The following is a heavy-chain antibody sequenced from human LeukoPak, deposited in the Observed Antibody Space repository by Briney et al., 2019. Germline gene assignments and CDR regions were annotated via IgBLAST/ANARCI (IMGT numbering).Heavy chain of an antibody. CDR1: GFTFTNAW. Sequence: TGGSLRLSCAASGFTFTNAWMNWVRQAPGKGLEWVGRIKSKADGETIDYAAPVKGRFTFSRDDSKNMLYLQMNSLKSEDTAVYYCSTLTSRGLSDSWGQGTLVTVSS. D-gene: IGHD1-20*01. J-gene: IGHJ4*02. V-gene: IGHV3-15*07. CDR2: IKSKADGETI. CDR3: STLTSRGLSDS.